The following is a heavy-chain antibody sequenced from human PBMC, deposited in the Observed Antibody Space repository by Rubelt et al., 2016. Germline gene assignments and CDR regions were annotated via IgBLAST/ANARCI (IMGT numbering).Heavy chain of an antibody. J-gene: IGHJ4*02. CDR2: ISGSGYST. D-gene: IGHD3-9*01. V-gene: IGHV3-23*01. CDR1: GFSFRTYA. CDR3: ARAPGPVDWLPYYFDY. Sequence: GGALVQPGGSLRLSCAASGFSFRTYAMNWVRQAPGKGLEWDSGISGSGYSTYYADSVKGRITISRDNSKNTLYLQMNRLRAEDTALYYCARAPGPVDWLPYYFDYWGQGTRVIVSS.